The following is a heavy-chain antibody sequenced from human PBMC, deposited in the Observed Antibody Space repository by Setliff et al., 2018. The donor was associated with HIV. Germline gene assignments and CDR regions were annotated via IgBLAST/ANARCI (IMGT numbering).Heavy chain of an antibody. CDR1: GTSFSDYY. Sequence: SETLSLTCAVYGTSFSDYYWTWIRQPPGKGLEWIGEVNHSGTTNYNTSLKSRVTISGDTSKNQFSLKLSSVTAADTAVYFCAGDFRSGDHVGGGDYFDIWGQGTMVTVSS. CDR2: VNHSGTT. V-gene: IGHV4-34*01. CDR3: AGDFRSGDHVGGGDYFDI. J-gene: IGHJ3*02. D-gene: IGHD4-17*01.